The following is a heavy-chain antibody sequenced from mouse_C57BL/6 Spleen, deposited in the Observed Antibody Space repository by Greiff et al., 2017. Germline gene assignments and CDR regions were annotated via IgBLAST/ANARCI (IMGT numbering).Heavy chain of an antibody. V-gene: IGHV5-4*03. D-gene: IGHD2-5*01. J-gene: IGHJ2*01. CDR3: ARGTYYSNYFDY. Sequence: EVKLVESGGGLVKPGESLKLSCAASGFTFRSYAMSWVRQTPEKRLEWVATISDGGSYTYYPDNVKGRFTISRDNAKNNLYLQMSHLKSEDTAMYYCARGTYYSNYFDYWGQGTTLTVSS. CDR1: GFTFRSYA. CDR2: ISDGGSYT.